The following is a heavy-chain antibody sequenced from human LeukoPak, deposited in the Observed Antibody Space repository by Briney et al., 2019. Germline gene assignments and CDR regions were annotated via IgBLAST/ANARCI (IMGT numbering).Heavy chain of an antibody. D-gene: IGHD3-9*01. CDR2: ISWNSGSI. V-gene: IGHV3-9*01. CDR3: ARSAFDWLLSNWFDP. Sequence: GGSLRLSCAASGFTLDDYAMHWVRQAPGKGLEWVSGISWNSGSIGYADSVKGRFTISRDNAKNSLYLQMNSLRAEDTALYYCARSAFDWLLSNWFDPWGQGTLVTVSS. J-gene: IGHJ5*02. CDR1: GFTLDDYA.